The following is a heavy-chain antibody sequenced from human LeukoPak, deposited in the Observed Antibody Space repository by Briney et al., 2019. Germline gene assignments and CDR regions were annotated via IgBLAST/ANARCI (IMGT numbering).Heavy chain of an antibody. D-gene: IGHD3-22*01. V-gene: IGHV1-69*04. Sequence: VASVKVSCKASGGTFSSYAISWVRQAPGQGLEWMGRIIPILGIANYAQKFQGRVTITADKSTSTAYMELSSLRSEDTAVYYCARDTYYYDSSGRYYFDYWGQGTLVTVSS. J-gene: IGHJ4*02. CDR3: ARDTYYYDSSGRYYFDY. CDR2: IIPILGIA. CDR1: GGTFSSYA.